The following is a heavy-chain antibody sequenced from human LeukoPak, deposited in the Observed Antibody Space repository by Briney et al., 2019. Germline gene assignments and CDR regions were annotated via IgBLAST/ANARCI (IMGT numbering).Heavy chain of an antibody. CDR1: GFTFSSYW. Sequence: PGRSLRLSCAASGFTFSSYWMHWVRQVPGKGLVWVARINPGGSSITYADSVKGRFTISRDNSKNTLYLQMNSLRAEDTAVYYCAKDGYSSSWYYVDYWGQGTLVTVSS. J-gene: IGHJ4*02. V-gene: IGHV3-74*01. CDR2: INPGGSSI. D-gene: IGHD6-13*01. CDR3: AKDGYSSSWYYVDY.